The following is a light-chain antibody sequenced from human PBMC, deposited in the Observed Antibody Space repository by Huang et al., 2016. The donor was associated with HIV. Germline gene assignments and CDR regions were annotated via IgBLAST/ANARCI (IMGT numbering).Light chain of an antibody. CDR2: LGS. Sequence: DIVMTQSPLSLPVIPGVPASISCRSSQSLLHSNGYKYLNWYLQKPGQSPQLLIYLGSNRAAGGPDRFSGSGSGTDFTLKISRVQAEDVGVYYCMQALQTPLTFGGGTKVEIK. CDR3: MQALQTPLT. V-gene: IGKV2-28*01. CDR1: QSLLHSNGYKY. J-gene: IGKJ4*01.